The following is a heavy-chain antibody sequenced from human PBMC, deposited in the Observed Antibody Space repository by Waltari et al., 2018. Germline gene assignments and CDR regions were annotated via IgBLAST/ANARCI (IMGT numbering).Heavy chain of an antibody. V-gene: IGHV4-4*02. CDR2: VHGSGRT. Sequence: QLLLQESGPGLVKPSGTLSLTCVVSGDSISGNSWWSWVRQSPDKGLEWIGQVHGSGRTNYNPSFASRAIVSLDTSMNQFSLRILSATAADTAVYFCARDLGRGLFLDSWGQGTLVTVSP. D-gene: IGHD2-15*01. CDR1: GDSISGNSW. CDR3: ARDLGRGLFLDS. J-gene: IGHJ4*02.